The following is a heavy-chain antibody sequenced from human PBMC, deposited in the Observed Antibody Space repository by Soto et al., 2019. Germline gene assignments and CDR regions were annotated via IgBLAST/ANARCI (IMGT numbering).Heavy chain of an antibody. CDR3: ALWSYYSNY. V-gene: IGHV4-34*01. CDR1: GGSFSGYY. Sequence: LSLTCAVYGGSFSGYYWSWIRQPPGKGLEWIGEINHSGSTNYNPSLKSRVTISVDTSKNQFSLKLSSVTAADTAVYYCALWSYYSNYWGQGTLVTVSS. J-gene: IGHJ4*02. CDR2: INHSGST. D-gene: IGHD1-26*01.